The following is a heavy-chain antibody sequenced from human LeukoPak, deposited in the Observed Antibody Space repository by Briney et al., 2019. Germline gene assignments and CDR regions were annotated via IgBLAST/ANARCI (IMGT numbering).Heavy chain of an antibody. CDR1: GFTVSSNY. J-gene: IGHJ4*02. CDR2: IYSGGST. V-gene: IGHV3-66*01. D-gene: IGHD3-10*01. CDR3: ARDYGSGSYYPGY. Sequence: PGGSLRLSCAASGFTVSSNYMSWVRQAPGKGLEWVSVIYSGGSTYYADSVKGRFTISRDNSKNTLYLQMNSLRAEDTAVYYCARDYGSGSYYPGYWGQGTLVTVSS.